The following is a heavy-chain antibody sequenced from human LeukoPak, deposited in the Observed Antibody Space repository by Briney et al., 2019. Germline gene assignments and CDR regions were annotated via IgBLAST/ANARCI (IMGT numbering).Heavy chain of an antibody. D-gene: IGHD6-19*01. CDR1: GGSISSYY. CDR2: IHTSGNT. Sequence: SETLSLTCTVSGGSISSYYWSWIRQPAGKGLEWIGRIHTSGNTNYNPSLKSRVTMSVDTSKNRFSLKLSSVTAADTAVYYCARVRGSGWSGSNPLDYWGQGTLVTVSS. CDR3: ARVRGSGWSGSNPLDY. J-gene: IGHJ4*02. V-gene: IGHV4-4*07.